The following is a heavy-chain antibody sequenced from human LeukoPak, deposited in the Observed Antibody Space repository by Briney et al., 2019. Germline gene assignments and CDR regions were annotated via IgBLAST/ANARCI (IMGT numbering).Heavy chain of an antibody. V-gene: IGHV3-66*02. CDR1: GFTVSSNY. Sequence: GGSLRLSCAASGFTVSSNYMSWVRQAPGKGLEWVSVIYSGGSTYYADSVKGRFTISRDNSKYTLYLQMNSLRAEDTAVYYCARDVVVVPAAIASYDAFGIWGQGTMVTVSS. CDR3: ARDVVVVPAAIASYDAFGI. CDR2: IYSGGST. D-gene: IGHD2-2*02. J-gene: IGHJ3*02.